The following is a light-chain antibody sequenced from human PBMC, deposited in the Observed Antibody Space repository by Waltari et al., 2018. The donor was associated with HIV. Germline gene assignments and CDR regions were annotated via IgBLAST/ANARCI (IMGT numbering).Light chain of an antibody. CDR3: QVWDSRGAHVV. CDR1: NIGRMS. V-gene: IGLV3-21*02. J-gene: IGLJ2*01. CDR2: DDT. Sequence: YVLTQPPSVSVAPGQTARITCGGDNIGRMSVPLYQQTPGQAPVLVVYDDTGRPSRIPERFSGSNSGNTATLTISSVEVGDEADYYCQVWDSRGAHVVFGGGTKLTVL.